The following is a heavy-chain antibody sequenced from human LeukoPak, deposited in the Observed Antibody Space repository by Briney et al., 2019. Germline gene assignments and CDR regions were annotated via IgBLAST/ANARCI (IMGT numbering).Heavy chain of an antibody. J-gene: IGHJ4*02. D-gene: IGHD6-13*01. V-gene: IGHV1-2*02. Sequence: GSVRVSCEASGYTFTGDYMHCVRQAPGQGLEWVGWINPKIGGTNNAQKFQGRVTMTRDTSISTAYLQLSRLRCDDTAVYYCARSPRTIEAAGPMSGYWGQGTLVTVSS. CDR3: ARSPRTIEAAGPMSGY. CDR2: INPKIGGT. CDR1: GYTFTGDY.